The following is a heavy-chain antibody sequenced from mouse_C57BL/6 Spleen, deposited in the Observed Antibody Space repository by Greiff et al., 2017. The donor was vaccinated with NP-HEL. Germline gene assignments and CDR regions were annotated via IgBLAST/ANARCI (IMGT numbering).Heavy chain of an antibody. CDR2: IYPGDGDT. CDR1: GYAFSSSW. J-gene: IGHJ1*03. CDR3: ARRETTVVADWYFDV. V-gene: IGHV1-82*01. D-gene: IGHD1-1*01. Sequence: QVQLQQSGPELVKPGASVKISCKASGYAFSSSWMNWVKQRPGKGLEWIGRIYPGDGDTNYTGKFKGKATLTADKSSSTAYMQLSSLTSEDSAVYFCARRETTVVADWYFDVWGTGTTVTVSS.